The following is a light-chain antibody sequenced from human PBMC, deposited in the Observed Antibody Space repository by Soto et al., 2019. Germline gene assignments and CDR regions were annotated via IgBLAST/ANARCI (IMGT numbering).Light chain of an antibody. CDR2: EVS. CDR1: SSDVGSYNR. Sequence: QSALTQPPSVSGSPGQSVTISCSGTSSDVGSYNRVSWYQQAPGTAPKVMIYEVSNRPSGVPDRFSGSKSGNTASLTISRLQLKDEAVYSCYSFTTSNTYVFGTGTKVPVL. J-gene: IGLJ1*01. V-gene: IGLV2-18*02. CDR3: YSFTTSNTYV.